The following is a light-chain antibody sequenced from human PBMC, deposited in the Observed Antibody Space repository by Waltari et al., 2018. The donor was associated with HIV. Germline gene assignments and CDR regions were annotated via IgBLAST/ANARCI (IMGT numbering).Light chain of an antibody. CDR3: VLYMGSGIWV. V-gene: IGLV8-61*01. CDR2: STN. J-gene: IGLJ3*02. Sequence: QTVVTQEPSFSVSPGGTVKLTCGLSSGSVSSSYYHSWYQQTPGQAPRPLIYSTNTRSSGVPDRFSGSILGNKAALTITGAQADDESDYYCVLYMGSGIWVFGGGTKLTVL. CDR1: SGSVSSSYY.